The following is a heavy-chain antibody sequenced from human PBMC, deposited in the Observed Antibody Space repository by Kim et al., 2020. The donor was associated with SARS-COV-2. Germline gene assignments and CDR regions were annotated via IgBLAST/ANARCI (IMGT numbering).Heavy chain of an antibody. CDR2: IWYDGSEK. J-gene: IGHJ3*01. Sequence: GGSLRLSCGTSGFMFDSYGMHWVRQAPGKGPEWVAGIWYDGSEKFYADSVKGRFTISRDSSTLYLQMNSLRGEDTAVYFCVRQEGNEYVWGSPRADPFDVWGQGTMVIVSS. CDR3: VRQEGNEYVWGSPRADPFDV. CDR1: GFMFDSYG. V-gene: IGHV3-33*01. D-gene: IGHD3-16*01.